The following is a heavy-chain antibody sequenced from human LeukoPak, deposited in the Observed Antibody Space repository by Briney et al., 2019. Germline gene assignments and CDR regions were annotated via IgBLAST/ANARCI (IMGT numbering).Heavy chain of an antibody. D-gene: IGHD3-10*01. V-gene: IGHV3-23*01. CDR2: ISGRGDTT. CDR3: AKEDSAGDPNWFDP. Sequence: GGSLRLSCAASGFSFSSYGMIWVRQAPGKGLEWVSAISGRGDTTNYADSVKGRFTICRDNSENTLYVQMNSLRAEDTAVYYCAKEDSAGDPNWFDPWGQGTLVTVSS. CDR1: GFSFSSYG. J-gene: IGHJ5*02.